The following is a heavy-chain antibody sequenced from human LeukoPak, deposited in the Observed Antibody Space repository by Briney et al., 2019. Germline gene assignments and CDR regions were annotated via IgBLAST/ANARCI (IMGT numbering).Heavy chain of an antibody. J-gene: IGHJ6*02. Sequence: GGSLRLSCAASGFTFSSYAMSWVRQAPGKGLEWVSAISGSGGSTYYADSVKGGFTISRDNSKNTLYLQMNRLRAEDTAVYYCAKFPRYCSGGRRYPYFYGMDVWGQGTTVTVSS. V-gene: IGHV3-23*01. D-gene: IGHD2-15*01. CDR1: GFTFSSYA. CDR3: AKFPRYCSGGRRYPYFYGMDV. CDR2: ISGSGGST.